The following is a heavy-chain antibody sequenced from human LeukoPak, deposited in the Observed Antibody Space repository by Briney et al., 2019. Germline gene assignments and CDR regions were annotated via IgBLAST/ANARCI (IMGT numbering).Heavy chain of an antibody. V-gene: IGHV1-3*01. D-gene: IGHD6-13*01. J-gene: IGHJ4*02. CDR1: GYTFTSYA. CDR3: ARVRSSSWYGEFDF. Sequence: ASVKVSCKASGYTFTSYAIHWVRQAPGQWLEWMGWINAGNGNTKYSQKFQGRVTITRDTSASTAYTELSSLRSEDTAVYYCARVRSSSWYGEFDFWGQGTLVTVSS. CDR2: INAGNGNT.